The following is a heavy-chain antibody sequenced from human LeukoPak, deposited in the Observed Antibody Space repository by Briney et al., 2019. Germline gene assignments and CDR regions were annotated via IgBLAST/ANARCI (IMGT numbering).Heavy chain of an antibody. D-gene: IGHD3-10*01. CDR2: ISSSGSTI. V-gene: IGHV3-48*03. CDR1: GFTFSSYE. Sequence: GGSLRLSCAASGFTFSSYEMNWVRQAPGKGLERVSYISSSGSTIYYADSVKGRFTISRDNAKNSLYLQMNSLRAEDTAVYYCARPQQLDYGSGSYYFDYWGQGTLVTVSS. J-gene: IGHJ4*02. CDR3: ARPQQLDYGSGSYYFDY.